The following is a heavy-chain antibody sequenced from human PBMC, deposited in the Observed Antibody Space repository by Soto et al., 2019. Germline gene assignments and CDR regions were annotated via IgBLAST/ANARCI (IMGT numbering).Heavy chain of an antibody. CDR1: GFTFSSYA. CDR3: AKDSPYYYDRQSSGYYYGMDV. J-gene: IGHJ6*02. D-gene: IGHD3-22*01. CDR2: ISGSGGST. Sequence: PGGSLRLSCAASGFTFSSYAMSWVRQAPGKGLEWVSAISGSGGSTYYADSVKGRFTISRDNSKNTLYLQMNSLRAEDTAVYYCAKDSPYYYDRQSSGYYYGMDVWGQGTTVTVSS. V-gene: IGHV3-23*01.